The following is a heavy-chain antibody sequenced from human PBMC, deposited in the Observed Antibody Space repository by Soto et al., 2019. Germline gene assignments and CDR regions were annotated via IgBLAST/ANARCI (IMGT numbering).Heavy chain of an antibody. D-gene: IGHD3-10*01. CDR1: GYSVTSYC. CDR3: AAWFGEVGPGAYEYNGIDD. Sequence: GESLTLTCDVSGYSVTSYCIRWVRQMPGKGLEWMGRIDPSDSYTNYSPSFQGHVTISADKSISTAYLQWSSLKASDTAMYYCAAWFGEVGPGAYEYNGIDDWGQGTMVTVSS. CDR2: IDPSDSYT. V-gene: IGHV5-10-1*01. J-gene: IGHJ4*02.